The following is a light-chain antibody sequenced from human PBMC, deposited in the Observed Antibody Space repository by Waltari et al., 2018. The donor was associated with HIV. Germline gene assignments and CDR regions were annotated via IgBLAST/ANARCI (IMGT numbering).Light chain of an antibody. J-gene: IGLJ2*01. CDR1: SSNIGTNY. CDR3: AAWDDTLTVV. CDR2: RNN. Sequence: QSVLTQPPSASGTPGQSVTISCSGTSSNIGTNYVYWYQQFPGTAPKLLIYRNNERPAGVPDRCSGSKSGTSASLAISGLRSDDEADYYCAAWDDTLTVVFGGGTKLTVL. V-gene: IGLV1-47*01.